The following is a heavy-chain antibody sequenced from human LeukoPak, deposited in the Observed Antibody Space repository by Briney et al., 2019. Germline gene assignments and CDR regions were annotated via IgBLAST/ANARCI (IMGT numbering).Heavy chain of an antibody. CDR3: ARTIPYYYGMDV. J-gene: IGHJ6*02. CDR2: IKQDGSEK. V-gene: IGHV3-7*01. CDR1: GFTFSSYS. Sequence: GGSLRLSCAASGFTFSSYSMNWVRQAPGKGLEWVSNIKQDGSEKYYVDSVKGRFTISRDNARNTLYLQMNSLRAEDTAVYYCARTIPYYYGMDVWGQGTTVTVSS. D-gene: IGHD3-9*01.